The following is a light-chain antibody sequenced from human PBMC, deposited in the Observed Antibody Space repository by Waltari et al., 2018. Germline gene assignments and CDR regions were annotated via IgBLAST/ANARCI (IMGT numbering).Light chain of an antibody. CDR2: VGTGGIVG. V-gene: IGLV9-49*01. J-gene: IGLJ3*02. CDR3: GADHGSGNRFVWV. CDR1: TGYSHYA. Sequence: QPVLTQPSSASASLGASVTLTCTLSTGYSHYAVDWPQQRPGKGPHFVMRVGTGGIVGSKGDGIPDRFSGSGSGLNRYLTISKIQEEDESDYHCGADHGSGNRFVWVFGAGTRLTVL.